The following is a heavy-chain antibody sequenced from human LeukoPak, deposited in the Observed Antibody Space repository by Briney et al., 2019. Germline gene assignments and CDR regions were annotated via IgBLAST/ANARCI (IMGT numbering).Heavy chain of an antibody. J-gene: IGHJ4*02. V-gene: IGHV1-3*01. CDR1: GYTFTSYA. D-gene: IGHD3-16*02. CDR3: ARDPIRGDRYNFDF. Sequence: ASVKVSCKASGYTFTSYAMHWVRQAPGQRLEWMGWINAGNGNTKYSQKFQGRVTITRDTSASTAYMELSSLRSEDTAVYYCARDPIRGDRYNFDFWGQGTLVTVST. CDR2: INAGNGNT.